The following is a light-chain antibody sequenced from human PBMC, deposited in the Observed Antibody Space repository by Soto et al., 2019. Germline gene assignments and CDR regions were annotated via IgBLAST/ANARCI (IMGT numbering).Light chain of an antibody. J-gene: IGKJ1*01. Sequence: ENVMEQDTAPLSVSSGERATLSCRTSQSISTTLAWYQQSPGQAPRLLFYGASTRATGIPARFSGSGSGTDFTLTIHSLQSEDFAVYYCQQYHNWPWTFGQGTRWIS. CDR1: QSISTT. CDR3: QQYHNWPWT. V-gene: IGKV3-15*01. CDR2: GAS.